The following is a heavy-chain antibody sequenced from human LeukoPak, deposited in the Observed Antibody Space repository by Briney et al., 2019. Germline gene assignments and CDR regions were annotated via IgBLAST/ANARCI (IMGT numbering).Heavy chain of an antibody. J-gene: IGHJ4*02. Sequence: SQTLSLTCTVSGDSLSTYYWSWIRQPPGTGLEWIGYLYYTGSTNYNPSLQSRVTISVGRSKKQFSLKVSSVTAADTAVYYCAGGPTSSFDYWGQGTLVTVSS. CDR1: GDSLSTYY. CDR3: AGGPTSSFDY. CDR2: LYYTGST. V-gene: IGHV4-59*08. D-gene: IGHD2-2*01.